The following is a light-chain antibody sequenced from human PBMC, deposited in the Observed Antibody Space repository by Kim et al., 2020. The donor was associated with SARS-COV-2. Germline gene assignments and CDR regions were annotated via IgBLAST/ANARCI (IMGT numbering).Light chain of an antibody. J-gene: IGLJ3*02. V-gene: IGLV4-69*01. CDR2: LNSDGSH. Sequence: GASVKLTCTLSSGHSSYAIAWHQQQAEKGPRYLMKLNSDGSHSKGDMIPDRFSGSSSGAERYLSICSLQAEDEADYYCQTWGTGMVFGGGTQLTVL. CDR3: QTWGTGMV. CDR1: SGHSSYA.